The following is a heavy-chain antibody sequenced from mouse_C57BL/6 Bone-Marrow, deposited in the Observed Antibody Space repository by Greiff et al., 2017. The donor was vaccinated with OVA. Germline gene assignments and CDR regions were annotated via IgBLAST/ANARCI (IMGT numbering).Heavy chain of an antibody. V-gene: IGHV1-4*01. CDR3: AREKLRLGAMDY. J-gene: IGHJ4*01. Sequence: QVQLQQSGAELARPGASVKMSCKASGYTFTSYTMHWVKQRPGQGLEWIGYINPSSGYTKYNQKFKDKATLTVDKSSSTAYMQLSSLTSEDSAVYYCAREKLRLGAMDYWGQGTSVTVSS. D-gene: IGHD3-2*02. CDR1: GYTFTSYT. CDR2: INPSSGYT.